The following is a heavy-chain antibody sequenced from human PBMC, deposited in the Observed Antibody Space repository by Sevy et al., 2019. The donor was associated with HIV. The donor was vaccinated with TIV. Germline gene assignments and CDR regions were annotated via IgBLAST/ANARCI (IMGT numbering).Heavy chain of an antibody. J-gene: IGHJ5*02. V-gene: IGHV4-34*01. CDR1: GGSFSGYY. D-gene: IGHD6-13*01. CDR3: ARSIAANYNWFDP. Sequence: SETLSLTCAVYGGSFSGYYWSWIRQPPGKGLEWIGEINHSGSTNYNPSLKSRVTISVDTSKNQFSLKLSSVTAADTAVYYCARSIAANYNWFDPWGQGTLVTVSS. CDR2: INHSGST.